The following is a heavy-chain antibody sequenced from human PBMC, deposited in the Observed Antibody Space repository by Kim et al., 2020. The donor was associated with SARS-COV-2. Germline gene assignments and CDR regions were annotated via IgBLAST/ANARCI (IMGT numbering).Heavy chain of an antibody. CDR3: AKDPPRYCSGGSCYGEGSDY. CDR2: ISGSGGST. CDR1: GFTFSSYA. D-gene: IGHD2-15*01. Sequence: GGSLRLSCAASGFTFSSYAMSWVRQAPGKGLEWVSAISGSGGSTYYADSVKGRFTISRDNSKNTLYLQMNSLRAEDTAVYYCAKDPPRYCSGGSCYGEGSDYWGQGTLVTVSS. J-gene: IGHJ4*02. V-gene: IGHV3-23*01.